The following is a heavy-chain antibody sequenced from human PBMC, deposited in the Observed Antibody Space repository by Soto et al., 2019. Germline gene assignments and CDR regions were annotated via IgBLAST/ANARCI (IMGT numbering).Heavy chain of an antibody. Sequence: EVQLVESGGGVLRPGGSLRLSCAASGFTFDDYGMSWARQAPGKGLEWVSGVNWNGGSTGYADSVKGRFTISRDNAKNSLYPPMNSLRAEDTACYYCVRGASLNFDDWGQGTLVTVSS. CDR3: VRGASLNFDD. CDR2: VNWNGGST. V-gene: IGHV3-20*04. CDR1: GFTFDDYG. J-gene: IGHJ4*02. D-gene: IGHD1-26*01.